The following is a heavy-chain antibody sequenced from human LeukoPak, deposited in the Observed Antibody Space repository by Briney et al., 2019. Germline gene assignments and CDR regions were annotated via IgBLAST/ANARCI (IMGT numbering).Heavy chain of an antibody. Sequence: SQTLSLTCAISGDSVSSNSAAWNWIRQSPSRGLEWLGRTHYRSKWYNDYAVSVKSRITINPDTSKNQFSLQLNSMTPEDTAVYYCASWSGSYRGYAYWGQGTLVTVSS. V-gene: IGHV6-1*01. D-gene: IGHD1-26*01. CDR1: GDSVSSNSAA. J-gene: IGHJ4*02. CDR3: ASWSGSYRGYAY. CDR2: THYRSKWYN.